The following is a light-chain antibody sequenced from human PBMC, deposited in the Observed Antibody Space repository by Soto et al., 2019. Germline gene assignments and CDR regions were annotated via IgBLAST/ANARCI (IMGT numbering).Light chain of an antibody. CDR3: ISYAGSNKQT. V-gene: IGLV2-8*01. CDR2: DVN. J-gene: IGLJ2*01. CDR1: SSDVGGYNY. Sequence: QSALTQPPSASGSPGQSVAISCSGTSSDVGGYNYVSWYQQHPGKAPKLMIYDVNKRPSGVPDRFSGSKSGNTASLTVSGLQADVEADYYCISYAGSNKQTFGGGTKLTVL.